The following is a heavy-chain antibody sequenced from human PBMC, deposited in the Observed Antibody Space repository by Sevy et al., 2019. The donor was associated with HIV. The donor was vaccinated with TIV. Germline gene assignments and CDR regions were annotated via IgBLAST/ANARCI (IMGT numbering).Heavy chain of an antibody. CDR2: IRSETYGETT. V-gene: IGHV3-49*03. D-gene: IGHD2-21*02. CDR1: GFTFGDYA. Sequence: GGSLRLSCTASGFTFGDYAMSWFRQAPGRGLEWVGFIRSETYGETTEYAGCVKGRFTVSRDDSKSIVYVQMNSLKTEDTAVYYCTRRASRVYGDHLNLYWGQGTLVTVSS. CDR3: TRRASRVYGDHLNLY. J-gene: IGHJ4*02.